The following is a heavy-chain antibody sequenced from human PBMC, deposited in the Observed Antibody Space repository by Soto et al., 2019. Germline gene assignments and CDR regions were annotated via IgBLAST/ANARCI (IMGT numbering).Heavy chain of an antibody. CDR1: GFTFSSYG. Sequence: QVQLVESGGGVVQPGRSLRLSCAASGFTFSSYGMHWVRQAPGKGLEWVAVISYDGSNKYYADSVKGRFTISRDNSKNTLYLQMNSLRAEDTAVYYCAKAPLHYYGSGSYYPIEYWGQGTLVTVSS. J-gene: IGHJ4*02. V-gene: IGHV3-30*18. CDR2: ISYDGSNK. D-gene: IGHD3-10*01. CDR3: AKAPLHYYGSGSYYPIEY.